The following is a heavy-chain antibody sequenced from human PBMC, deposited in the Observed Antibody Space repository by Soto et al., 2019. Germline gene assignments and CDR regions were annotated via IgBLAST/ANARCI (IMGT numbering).Heavy chain of an antibody. CDR3: ARGGYDSYGPIYYYFFGMDV. CDR1: GFTFSSYD. D-gene: IGHD5-18*01. J-gene: IGHJ6*02. V-gene: IGHV3-13*01. CDR2: IGTAGDT. Sequence: EVQLVESGGGLVQPGGSLRLSCAASGFTFSSYDMHWVRQATGKGLEWVSAIGTAGDTYYPGSVKGRFTTSRENAKNSLYLQMNSLRAEDTAVYYCARGGYDSYGPIYYYFFGMDVWGQGTTVTVSS.